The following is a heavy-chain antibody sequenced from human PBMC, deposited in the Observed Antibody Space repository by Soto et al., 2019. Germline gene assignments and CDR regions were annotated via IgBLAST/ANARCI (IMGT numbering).Heavy chain of an antibody. Sequence: SETLSLTCTVSGGSISSYYWSWIRQPPGKGLEWIGYIYYSGSTNYNPSLKSRVTISVDTSKNQFSLKLSSVTAADTAVYYCARASHPYYDFWSGYYFFDYWGQGTLVTVSS. CDR3: ARASHPYYDFWSGYYFFDY. CDR2: IYYSGST. D-gene: IGHD3-3*01. J-gene: IGHJ4*02. V-gene: IGHV4-59*01. CDR1: GGSISSYY.